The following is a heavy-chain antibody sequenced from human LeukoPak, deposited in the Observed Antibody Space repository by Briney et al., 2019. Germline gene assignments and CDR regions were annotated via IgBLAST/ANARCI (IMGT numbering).Heavy chain of an antibody. CDR1: GFTFDDYG. CDR2: INWNGGST. Sequence: GGSLRLSCAASGFTFDDYGMSWVRQASGKGLEWVSGINWNGGSTGYADSVKGRFTISRDNAKNSLYLQMNSLRAEDTALYYCAREEYSSSSYWFDPWDQGTLVTVSS. V-gene: IGHV3-20*04. D-gene: IGHD6-13*01. J-gene: IGHJ5*02. CDR3: AREEYSSSSYWFDP.